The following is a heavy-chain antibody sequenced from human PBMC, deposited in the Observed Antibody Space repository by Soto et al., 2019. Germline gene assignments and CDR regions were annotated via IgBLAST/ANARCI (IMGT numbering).Heavy chain of an antibody. CDR1: GGTFSKFV. Sequence: QVQLVQSGAEVKKPGSSVKVSCRASGGTFSKFVVSWVRQAPGQGLEWMGGIIPLFGTTNYAQKFQGRVTITADKSTTTAYMELSSLRSDETAVYYCASREGVAGPATYISPGYYFDCWGQGTLVTVSS. V-gene: IGHV1-69*06. J-gene: IGHJ4*02. CDR3: ASREGVAGPATYISPGYYFDC. CDR2: IIPLFGTT. D-gene: IGHD2-15*01.